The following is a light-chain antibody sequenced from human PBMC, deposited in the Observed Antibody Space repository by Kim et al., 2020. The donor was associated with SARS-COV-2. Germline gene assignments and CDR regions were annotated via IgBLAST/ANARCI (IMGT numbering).Light chain of an antibody. V-gene: IGKV3-11*01. CDR3: QQRSNWLGT. J-gene: IGKJ3*01. CDR2: DAS. Sequence: LSPGERATHSWRASQSVSSYLAWYQQKPGQAPSLRIYDASNRATGIPARFSGSGSGTDFTLTLSSLEPEDFAVYYCQQRSNWLGTFGPGTKVDIK. CDR1: QSVSSY.